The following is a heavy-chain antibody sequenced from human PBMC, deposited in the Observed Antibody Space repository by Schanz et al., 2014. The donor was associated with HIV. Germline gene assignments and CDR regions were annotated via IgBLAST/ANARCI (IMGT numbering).Heavy chain of an antibody. CDR2: ISGYIGNT. V-gene: IGHV1-18*01. J-gene: IGHJ5*02. Sequence: QVQLVQSGAEVKKPGSSVKVSCKASGYTFTNYGINWVRQAPGQGLEWMGWISGYIGNTNYAQNLQGRVTMTTDTLTSTVYMQLSSLTSDDTAVYYCARDGGVTKANWFDPWGQGTLVTVSS. D-gene: IGHD4-17*01. CDR3: ARDGGVTKANWFDP. CDR1: GYTFTNYG.